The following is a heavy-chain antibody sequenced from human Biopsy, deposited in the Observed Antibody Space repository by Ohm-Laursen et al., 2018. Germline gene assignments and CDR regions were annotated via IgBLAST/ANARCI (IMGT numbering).Heavy chain of an antibody. J-gene: IGHJ1*01. CDR1: GGTFSNYG. CDR3: ATKLTGYFHH. V-gene: IGHV1-69*06. Sequence: SSVKVSCKAPGGTFSNYGVNWVRQAPGQGLEWLGGNIPILGTGNYAQKFQDRVTVAADTSTSTATTELRSLRSDDTAVYYCATKLTGYFHHWGQGTLVIVSS. CDR2: NIPILGTG. D-gene: IGHD3-9*01.